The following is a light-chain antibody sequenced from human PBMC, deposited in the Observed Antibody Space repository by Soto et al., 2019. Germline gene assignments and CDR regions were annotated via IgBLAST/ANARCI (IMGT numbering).Light chain of an antibody. Sequence: EIVLTQSPGTLSLSPGESATLSCRASQAFDYTYLAWYQQKPGQAPRLLIYGASSRAPGIPDRVSGSGSGTDFTLTISRVEPEDFAVYYCQQYGSSPPFTFGQGTKLEIK. CDR3: QQYGSSPPFT. CDR1: QAFDYTY. CDR2: GAS. V-gene: IGKV3-20*01. J-gene: IGKJ2*01.